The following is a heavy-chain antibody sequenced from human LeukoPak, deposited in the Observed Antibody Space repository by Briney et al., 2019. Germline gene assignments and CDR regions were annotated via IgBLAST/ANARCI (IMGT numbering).Heavy chain of an antibody. CDR1: GESFSDYY. CDR3: AREERLYSSSWYPRPYYYYMDV. Sequence: SETLSLTCAVYGESFSDYYWNWIRQPPGKGLEWIGEINHSGSTNYNPSLKSRVTISVDTSKNQFSLKLTSVTAADTAVYYCAREERLYSSSWYPRPYYYYMDVWGKGTTVTISS. V-gene: IGHV4-34*01. CDR2: INHSGST. J-gene: IGHJ6*03. D-gene: IGHD6-13*01.